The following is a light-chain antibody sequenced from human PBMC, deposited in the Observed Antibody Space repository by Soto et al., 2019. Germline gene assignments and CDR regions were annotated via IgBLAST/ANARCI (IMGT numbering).Light chain of an antibody. V-gene: IGKV1-33*01. J-gene: IGKJ4*01. CDR1: QDISDY. Sequence: DIQMTQSPSSLSASVGDRVTITSQASQDISDYLNWYQQKPGKAPKLLIYDASNLETGVPSRFSGSGSGTDFTFTISSLQPEHIATYYCQQYDNLPLTFGGGTKVEIK. CDR2: DAS. CDR3: QQYDNLPLT.